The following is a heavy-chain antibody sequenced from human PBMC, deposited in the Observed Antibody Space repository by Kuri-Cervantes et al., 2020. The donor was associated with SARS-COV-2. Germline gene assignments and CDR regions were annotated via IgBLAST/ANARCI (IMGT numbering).Heavy chain of an antibody. V-gene: IGHV1-18*01. Sequence: ASVKVSCKASGYTFTSYGISWVRQAPGQGLEWMGWISAYNGNTNYAQKLQGSVTMTTDTSTSTAYVELSSRRSEDTAVYYCARSRGLLGVVYYYMDVWGKGTTVTVSS. CDR3: ARSRGLLGVVYYYMDV. CDR1: GYTFTSYG. D-gene: IGHD1-26*01. CDR2: ISAYNGNT. J-gene: IGHJ6*03.